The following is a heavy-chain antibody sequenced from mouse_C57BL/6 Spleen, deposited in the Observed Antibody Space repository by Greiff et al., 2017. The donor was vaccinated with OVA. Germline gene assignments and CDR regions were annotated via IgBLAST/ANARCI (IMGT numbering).Heavy chain of an antibody. J-gene: IGHJ3*01. Sequence: QVQLQQPGAELVKPGASVKLSCKASGYTFTSYWMHWVKQRPGQGLEWIGMIHPNSGSTNYNEKFKSKATLTVDKSSSTAYMQLSSLTSEDSAVYYGVGGGVITTVVGPFAYWGQGTLVTVSA. D-gene: IGHD1-1*01. V-gene: IGHV1-64*01. CDR3: VGGGVITTVVGPFAY. CDR2: IHPNSGST. CDR1: GYTFTSYW.